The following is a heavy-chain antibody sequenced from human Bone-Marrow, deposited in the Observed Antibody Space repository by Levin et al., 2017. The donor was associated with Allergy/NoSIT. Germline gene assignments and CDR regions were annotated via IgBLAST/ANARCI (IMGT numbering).Heavy chain of an antibody. D-gene: IGHD6-19*01. CDR2: IYHSGST. Sequence: PSETLSLTCAVSGYSISSGYYWGWIRQPPGKGLEWIGSIYHSGSTYYNPSLKSRVTISVDTSKNQFSLKLSSVTAADTAVYYCARVLTTPPVAGIHLDYWGQGTLVTVSS. J-gene: IGHJ4*02. V-gene: IGHV4-38-2*01. CDR1: GYSISSGYY. CDR3: ARVLTTPPVAGIHLDY.